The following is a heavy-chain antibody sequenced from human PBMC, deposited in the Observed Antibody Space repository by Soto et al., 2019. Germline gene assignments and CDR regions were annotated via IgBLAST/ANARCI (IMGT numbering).Heavy chain of an antibody. CDR2: IYYSGST. J-gene: IGHJ4*02. Sequence: QLQLQESGPGLVKPSETLSLTCTVSGGSISSSSYYWGWIRQPPGKGLEWIGSIYYSGSTYYNPSLKSRVTISVDTSKNQFSLKLSSVTAADTAVYYCARWTRGYSSGWPVDYWGQGTLVTVSS. CDR3: ARWTRGYSSGWPVDY. V-gene: IGHV4-39*01. D-gene: IGHD6-19*01. CDR1: GGSISSSSYY.